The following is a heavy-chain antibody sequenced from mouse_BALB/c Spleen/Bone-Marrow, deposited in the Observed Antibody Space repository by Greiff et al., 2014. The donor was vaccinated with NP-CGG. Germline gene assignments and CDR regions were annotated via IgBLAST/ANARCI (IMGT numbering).Heavy chain of an antibody. J-gene: IGHJ3*01. CDR1: GYTFNAYN. D-gene: IGHD3-3*01. CDR2: FYPGSGSV. V-gene: IGHV1-62-2*01. CDR3: ARREGGDFFVY. Sequence: QVHVKQSGAELVKPGASVKVSCKASGYTFNAYNIHWVKQRSGQGLEWIGWFYPGSGSVKYNEKFKDKATLTADKSSSTVYMELNRLTSEDSAVYFCARREGGDFFVYWGQGTLVTVSA.